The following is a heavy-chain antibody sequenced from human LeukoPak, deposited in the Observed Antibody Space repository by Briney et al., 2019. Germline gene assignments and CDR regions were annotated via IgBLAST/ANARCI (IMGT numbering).Heavy chain of an antibody. Sequence: PGGSLRLSCAASGFTFSSYAMHWVRQPPGKGLEWVAVISYDGSNKYYADSVKGRFTISRDNSKNTLYLQMNSLRAEDTAVYYCAREGRITIFGVVIIPQNYGMDVWGQGTTVTVSS. CDR3: AREGRITIFGVVIIPQNYGMDV. CDR2: ISYDGSNK. V-gene: IGHV3-30-3*01. CDR1: GFTFSSYA. J-gene: IGHJ6*02. D-gene: IGHD3-3*01.